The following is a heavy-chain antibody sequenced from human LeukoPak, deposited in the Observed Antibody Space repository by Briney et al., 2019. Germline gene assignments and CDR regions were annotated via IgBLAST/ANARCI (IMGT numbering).Heavy chain of an antibody. Sequence: ASVKVSCKASGYTFTGYYMHWVRQAPGQGLEWMGWISAYNGNTNYAQKLQGRVTMTTDTSTSTAYMELRSLRSDDTAVYYCARDIPSVGYCSSTSCPLGYWGQGTLVTVSS. V-gene: IGHV1-18*04. J-gene: IGHJ4*02. CDR2: ISAYNGNT. CDR3: ARDIPSVGYCSSTSCPLGY. CDR1: GYTFTGYY. D-gene: IGHD2-2*01.